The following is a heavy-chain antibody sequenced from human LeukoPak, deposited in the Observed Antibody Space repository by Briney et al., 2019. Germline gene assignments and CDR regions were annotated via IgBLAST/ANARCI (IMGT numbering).Heavy chain of an antibody. CDR1: GFTFSSYA. V-gene: IGHV3-30*04. Sequence: PGRSLRLSCAASGFTFSSYAMHWVRQAPGKGLEWVAVISYDGSNKYYADSVKGRLTISRDNSKNTLYLQMNSLRAEDTAVYYCARDYYGSGSYQDYWGQGTLVTVSS. CDR2: ISYDGSNK. CDR3: ARDYYGSGSYQDY. J-gene: IGHJ4*02. D-gene: IGHD3-10*01.